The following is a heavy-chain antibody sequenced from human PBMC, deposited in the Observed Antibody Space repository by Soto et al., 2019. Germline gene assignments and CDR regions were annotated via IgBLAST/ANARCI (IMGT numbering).Heavy chain of an antibody. CDR1: GYTFTSYY. Sequence: GASVEVSCKASGYTFTSYYMHWVRQAPGQGLEWMGIINPSGGSTSYAQKFQGRVTMTRDTSTSTVYMELSSLRSEDTAVYYCARALGAYSSGRNWFDPWGQGTLVTVSS. CDR2: INPSGGST. CDR3: ARALGAYSSGRNWFDP. D-gene: IGHD6-19*01. V-gene: IGHV1-46*03. J-gene: IGHJ5*02.